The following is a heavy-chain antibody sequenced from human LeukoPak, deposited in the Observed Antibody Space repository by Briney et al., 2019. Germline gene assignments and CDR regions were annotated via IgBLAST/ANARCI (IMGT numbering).Heavy chain of an antibody. CDR1: GFTFISYS. D-gene: IGHD1-26*01. CDR3: VRDSLGSHFDY. J-gene: IGHJ4*02. Sequence: GGSLRLSCAASGFTFISYSMNWVRQVPGKGLAWVSTVSSDSTVHYAESVKGRFTISKDNAKNSLYLQMNSLRAEDTAAYYCVRDSLGSHFDYWGQGTLVTVSS. V-gene: IGHV3-48*04. CDR2: VSSDSTV.